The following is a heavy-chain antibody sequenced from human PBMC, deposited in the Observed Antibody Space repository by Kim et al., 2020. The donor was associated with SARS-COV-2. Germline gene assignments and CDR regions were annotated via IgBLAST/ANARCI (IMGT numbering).Heavy chain of an antibody. Sequence: ASVKVSCKASGYTFTSYAMHWVRQAPGQRLEWMGWINAGNGNTKYSQKFQGRVTITRDTSASTAYMELSSLRSEDTAVYYCARDRDYSSGYRGYFDYWGQGTLVTVSS. V-gene: IGHV1-3*01. J-gene: IGHJ4*02. CDR2: INAGNGNT. CDR3: ARDRDYSSGYRGYFDY. CDR1: GYTFTSYA. D-gene: IGHD3-22*01.